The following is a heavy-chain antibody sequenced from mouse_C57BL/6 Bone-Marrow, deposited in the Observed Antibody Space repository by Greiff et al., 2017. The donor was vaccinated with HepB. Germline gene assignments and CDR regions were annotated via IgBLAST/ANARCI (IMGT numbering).Heavy chain of an antibody. CDR1: GFSFNTYA. D-gene: IGHD1-1*01. J-gene: IGHJ1*03. Sequence: EVNLVESGGGLVQPKGSLKLSCAASGFSFNTYAMNWVRQAPGKGLEWVARIRSKSNNYATYYADSVKDRFTISRDDSESMLYLQMNNLKTEDTAMYYCVRQGTPVKDPWYFDVWGTGTTVTVSS. CDR3: VRQGTPVKDPWYFDV. CDR2: IRSKSNNYAT. V-gene: IGHV10-1*01.